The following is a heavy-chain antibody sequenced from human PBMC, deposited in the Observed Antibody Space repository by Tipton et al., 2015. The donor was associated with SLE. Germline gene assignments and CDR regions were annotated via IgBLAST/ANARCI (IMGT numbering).Heavy chain of an antibody. CDR2: IWYDGSNK. CDR1: GFTFSSYG. D-gene: IGHD3-16*01. CDR3: ARRVPRGYYFDY. V-gene: IGHV3-33*01. Sequence: SLRLSCAAYGFTFSSYGMHWVRQAQGKGLEWVAVIWYDGSNKYYADSVKGRFTISRDNSKNTLYLQMNSLRAEDTAVYYCARRVPRGYYFDYWGQGTLVTVSS. J-gene: IGHJ4*02.